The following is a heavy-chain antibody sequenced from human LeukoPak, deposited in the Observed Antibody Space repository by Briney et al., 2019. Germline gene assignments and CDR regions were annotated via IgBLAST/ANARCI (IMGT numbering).Heavy chain of an antibody. CDR3: ARGRGYSSSWYDDY. V-gene: IGHV4-34*01. Sequence: SETLSLTCAVYGGSFSGYYWSWIRQPPGKGLEWIGEINHSGSTNYNPSLKSRVTISVDTSKNQFSLKLSSVTAADTAVYYCARGRGYSSSWYDDYWGQGTLVTVSS. CDR1: GGSFSGYY. CDR2: INHSGST. D-gene: IGHD6-13*01. J-gene: IGHJ4*02.